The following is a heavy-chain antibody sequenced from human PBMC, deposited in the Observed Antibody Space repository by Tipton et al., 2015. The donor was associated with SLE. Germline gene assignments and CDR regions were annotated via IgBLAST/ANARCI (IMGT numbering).Heavy chain of an antibody. CDR2: IYTSGST. CDR3: ARDIEAPGDFLYFDY. CDR1: GGPISSGSYS. D-gene: IGHD7-27*01. Sequence: TLSLTCTVSGGPISSGSYSWSWIRQPAGKGLEWIGRIYTSGSTNYNPPLKSRVTISVDTSKNHFSLKLTSVIAADTAVYYCARDIEAPGDFLYFDYWGQGILVTVSS. J-gene: IGHJ4*02. V-gene: IGHV4-61*02.